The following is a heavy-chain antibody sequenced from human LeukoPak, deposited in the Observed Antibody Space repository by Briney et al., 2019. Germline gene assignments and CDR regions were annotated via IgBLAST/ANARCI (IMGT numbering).Heavy chain of an antibody. D-gene: IGHD3-3*01. CDR2: IIPIFGTA. V-gene: IGHV1-69*05. CDR1: GGTFSSYA. Sequence: SVKVSCKASGGTFSSYAISWVRQAPGQGLEWMGGIIPIFGTANYAQKFQGRVTITTDESTSTAYMELSSLRSEDTAVYYCARGPFRSGYYTPGYYYYYMDVWGKGTTVTVSS. J-gene: IGHJ6*03. CDR3: ARGPFRSGYYTPGYYYYYMDV.